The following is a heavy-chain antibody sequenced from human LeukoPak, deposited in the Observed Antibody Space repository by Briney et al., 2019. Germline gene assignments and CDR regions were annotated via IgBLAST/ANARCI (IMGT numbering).Heavy chain of an antibody. CDR3: ARGGGYCSSTSCYTRYNWFDP. J-gene: IGHJ5*02. CDR2: INHSGST. CDR1: GGSFSGYY. V-gene: IGHV4-34*01. D-gene: IGHD2-2*02. Sequence: SETLSLTCAVYGGSFSGYYWSWIRQPPGKGLEWIGEINHSGSTNYNPSLKSRVTISVDTSRNQFSLKLSSVTAADTAVYYCARGGGYCSSTSCYTRYNWFDPWGQGTLVTVSS.